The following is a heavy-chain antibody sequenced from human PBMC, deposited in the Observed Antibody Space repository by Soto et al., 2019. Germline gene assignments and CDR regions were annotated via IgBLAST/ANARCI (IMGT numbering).Heavy chain of an antibody. J-gene: IGHJ4*02. CDR1: GFTFSSYA. CDR2: IGGSVDGQ. D-gene: IGHD2-2*01. V-gene: IGHV3-23*01. Sequence: GGALRLSCAASGFTFSSYAMAWVRQAPGKGLGWVSLIGGSVDGQNYTDSVRGRFSISRDNSQNTLFLQMNSLRAEDTAVYYCARSRYCSSTSCRTEYYFDYWGQGTLVTVS. CDR3: ARSRYCSSTSCRTEYYFDY.